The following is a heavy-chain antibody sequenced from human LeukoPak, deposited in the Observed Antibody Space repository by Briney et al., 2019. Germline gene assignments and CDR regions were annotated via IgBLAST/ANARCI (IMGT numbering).Heavy chain of an antibody. CDR3: AKGPYYYDSSAFDY. Sequence: GGSLRLSCAASGFTFSSYGMYCVRQAPGRGLEWVAFIRYDGSNKYYADSVKGRFTISRDNSKNTLYLQMKSLRAEDTAVYYCAKGPYYYDSSAFDYWGQGTLVTVSS. V-gene: IGHV3-30*02. CDR2: IRYDGSNK. J-gene: IGHJ4*02. D-gene: IGHD3-22*01. CDR1: GFTFSSYG.